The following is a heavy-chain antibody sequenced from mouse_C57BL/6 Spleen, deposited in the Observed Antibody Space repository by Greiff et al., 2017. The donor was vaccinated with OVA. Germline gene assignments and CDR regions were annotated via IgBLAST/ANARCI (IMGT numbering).Heavy chain of an antibody. CDR1: GYSITSGYY. D-gene: IGHD3-2*02. V-gene: IGHV3-6*01. J-gene: IGHJ1*03. CDR2: ISYDGSN. CDR3: ARVLLDSSGYWYFDV. Sequence: EVKLMESGPGLVKPSQSLSLTCSVTGYSITSGYYWNWIRQFPGNKLEWMGYISYDGSNNYNPSLKNRISITRDTSKNQFFLKLNSVTTEDTATYYCARVLLDSSGYWYFDVWGTGTTVTVSS.